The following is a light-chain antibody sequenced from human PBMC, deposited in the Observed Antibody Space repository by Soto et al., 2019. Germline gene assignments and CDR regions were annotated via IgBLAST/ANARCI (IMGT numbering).Light chain of an antibody. CDR3: SSYTNRNTYV. V-gene: IGLV2-14*01. Sequence: QSVLTQPASVSGSPGQSITISCTGTSTDIGLYEYVSWYQHHPGKAPKLMIYDVTTRPSGVSNRFSGSKSGNTASLTISGLQAEDEADYFCSSYTNRNTYVFGTGTKVTV. CDR1: STDIGLYEY. CDR2: DVT. J-gene: IGLJ1*01.